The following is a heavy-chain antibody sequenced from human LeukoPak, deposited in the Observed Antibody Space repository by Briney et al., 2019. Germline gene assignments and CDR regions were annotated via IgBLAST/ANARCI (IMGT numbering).Heavy chain of an antibody. J-gene: IGHJ4*02. V-gene: IGHV3-11*04. CDR2: ISSSGGTI. Sequence: KPGGSLRLSCAASGFTFSDSYMSWIRQAPGKGLEWVSYISSSGGTIYYADSVKGRFTISRDNAKNSLYLQMNSLRAEDTAVYYCSRVSYDYGTGWGQGTLVTVSS. CDR1: GFTFSDSY. D-gene: IGHD3-16*01. CDR3: SRVSYDYGTG.